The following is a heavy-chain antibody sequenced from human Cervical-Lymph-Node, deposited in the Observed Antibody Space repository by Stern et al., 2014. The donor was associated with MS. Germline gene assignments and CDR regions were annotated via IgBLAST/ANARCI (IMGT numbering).Heavy chain of an antibody. CDR2: TKYDGSEK. V-gene: IGHV3-7*01. D-gene: IGHD2-15*01. CDR1: GFIFSNSW. J-gene: IGHJ4*02. Sequence: EVQLVESGGGLVQPGGSLRLSCTASGFIFSNSWMTWVRQAPGKGLEWVANTKYDGSEKNYVDSVKRRFTISRDNAKNTLYLQMNSLRAEDTAMYYCAREGYCDYWGQGTLVTVSS. CDR3: AREGYCDY.